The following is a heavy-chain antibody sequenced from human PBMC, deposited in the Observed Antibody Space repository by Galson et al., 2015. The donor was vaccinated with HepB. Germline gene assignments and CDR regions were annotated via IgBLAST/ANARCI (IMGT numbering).Heavy chain of an antibody. D-gene: IGHD3-10*01. CDR2: ISSSSSYI. J-gene: IGHJ6*02. Sequence: SLRLSCAASGFTFSSYSMNWVRQAPGKGLEWVSSISSSSSYIYYADSVKGRFTISRDNAKNSLYLQMNSLRAEDTAVYYCARAAFTMVRGVPRLLYGMDVWGQGTTVTVSS. CDR1: GFTFSSYS. CDR3: ARAAFTMVRGVPRLLYGMDV. V-gene: IGHV3-21*01.